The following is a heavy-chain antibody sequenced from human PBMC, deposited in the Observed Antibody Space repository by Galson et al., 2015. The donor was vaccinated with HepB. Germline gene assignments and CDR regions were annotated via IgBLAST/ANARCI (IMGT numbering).Heavy chain of an antibody. D-gene: IGHD5-12*01. CDR3: ARGRRVATPVLDI. Sequence: SVKVSCKASGYTFTGYYIHWVRQAPGQGLEWMGWIKPDSGDTNYAQKFQGWVTMTRDTSISAAYMGLDRLKSDDTAVYYCARGRRVATPVLDIWGQGTIVTVSS. CDR1: GYTFTGYY. V-gene: IGHV1-2*04. CDR2: IKPDSGDT. J-gene: IGHJ3*02.